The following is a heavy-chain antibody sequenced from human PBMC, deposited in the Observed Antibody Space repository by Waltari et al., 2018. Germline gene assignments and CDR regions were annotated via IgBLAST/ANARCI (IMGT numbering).Heavy chain of an antibody. J-gene: IGHJ6*02. Sequence: EVQLVESGGGLVQPGGSLRLSCAASEFILSNYEINWVRKTPGKGLEWISYISSSGGTIYYAASVEGRFTISRDNAKKSLYLQMNSLRAEDTAVYYCARDQEIIVGGMDVWGQGTAVTVSS. D-gene: IGHD3-22*01. CDR1: EFILSNYE. CDR3: ARDQEIIVGGMDV. CDR2: ISSSGGTI. V-gene: IGHV3-48*03.